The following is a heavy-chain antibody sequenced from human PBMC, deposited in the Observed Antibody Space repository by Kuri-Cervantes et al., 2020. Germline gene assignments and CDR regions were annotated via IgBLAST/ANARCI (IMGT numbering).Heavy chain of an antibody. V-gene: IGHV3-33*01. CDR3: ARSRPSSCFDY. J-gene: IGHJ4*02. CDR1: GFTFSSCG. D-gene: IGHD2-15*01. Sequence: GGSLRLSCAASGFTFSSCGMHWVRQAPGKGLEWVAVIWYDGSNKYYADSVKGRFTISRDNPKNTLYLQMNSLRAEDTAVYYCARSRPSSCFDYWGQGTLVTVSS. CDR2: IWYDGSNK.